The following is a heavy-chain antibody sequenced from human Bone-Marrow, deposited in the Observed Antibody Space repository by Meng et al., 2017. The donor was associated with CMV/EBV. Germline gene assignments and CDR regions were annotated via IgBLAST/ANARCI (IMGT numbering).Heavy chain of an antibody. CDR3: ARALEVDYFDY. V-gene: IGHV4-39*07. J-gene: IGHJ4*02. D-gene: IGHD2-15*01. CDR2: IYYSGST. Sequence: GSLRLSCSVSGGSISSSSYYWGWIRQPPGKELEWIGNIYYSGSTNYDPSLKSRVTISVDTSKNQFSLKLGSVTAADTAVYYCARALEVDYFDYWGQGTLVTVSS. CDR1: GGSISSSSYY.